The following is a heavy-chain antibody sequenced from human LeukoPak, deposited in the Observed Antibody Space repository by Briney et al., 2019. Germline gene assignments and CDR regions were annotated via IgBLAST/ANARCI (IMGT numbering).Heavy chain of an antibody. D-gene: IGHD2-2*01. J-gene: IGHJ6*03. CDR1: GFTFSSYW. CDR2: VKQDGSEK. CDR3: ARGSGNARGHYYMDV. Sequence: PGGSLRLSCAASGFTFSSYWMSWVRQAPGKGLEWVANVKQDGSEKYYVDSVKGRSTISRDNAKNSLYLQMNSLRAEDTAVYYCARGSGNARGHYYMDVWGKGTTVTVSS. V-gene: IGHV3-7*01.